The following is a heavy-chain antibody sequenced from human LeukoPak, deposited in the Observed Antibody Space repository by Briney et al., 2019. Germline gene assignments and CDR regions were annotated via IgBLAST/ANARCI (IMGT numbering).Heavy chain of an antibody. D-gene: IGHD1-26*01. Sequence: NSSETLSLTCAVYGGSFSGYYWSWIRQPAGKGLEWIGRIYTSGSTNYNPSLKSRVTMSVDTSKNQFSLKLSSVTAADTAVYYCARWEPEGTFDYWGQGTLVTVSS. CDR3: ARWEPEGTFDY. J-gene: IGHJ4*02. CDR1: GGSFSGYY. V-gene: IGHV4-59*10. CDR2: IYTSGST.